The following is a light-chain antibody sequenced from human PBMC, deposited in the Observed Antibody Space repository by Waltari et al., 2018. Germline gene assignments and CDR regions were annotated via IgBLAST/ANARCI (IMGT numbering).Light chain of an antibody. CDR1: SSDIGTYNY. Sequence: SALTQPASVSGSPGPSITLSCTGTSSDIGTYNYVSWYQQHPGKAPKLMIYAVSTRPSGVSNRFSASKSGNTASLTISGLQAEDEADYYCSSYTSTDTWVFGGGTKLTVL. CDR3: SSYTSTDTWV. J-gene: IGLJ3*02. CDR2: AVS. V-gene: IGLV2-14*03.